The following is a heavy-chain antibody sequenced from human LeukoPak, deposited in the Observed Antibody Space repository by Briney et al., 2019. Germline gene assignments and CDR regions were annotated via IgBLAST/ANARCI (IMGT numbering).Heavy chain of an antibody. V-gene: IGHV3-53*01. CDR2: MYAGGTT. CDR1: GVIVSRNF. Sequence: GGSVRLSCAASGVIVSRNFMSWVRQAPGKGLQWVAIMYAGGTTDYSDSVRGRFHLSRDSSNNTLSLQINSLRAEDTAVYYCARGSGSGWPLDRWGQGALVTVSS. CDR3: ARGSGSGWPLDR. D-gene: IGHD6-19*01. J-gene: IGHJ5*02.